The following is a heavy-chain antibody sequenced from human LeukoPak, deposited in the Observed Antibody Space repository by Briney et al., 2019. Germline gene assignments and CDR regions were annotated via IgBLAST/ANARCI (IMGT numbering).Heavy chain of an antibody. D-gene: IGHD6-25*01. CDR2: ICYSGST. Sequence: SETLSLTCTVSGGSISSYYWSWIRQPPGKGLEWIGYICYSGSTNYNPSLKSRVTISVDTSKNQFSLKLSSVTAADTAVYYCARTIYGSGLNWFDPWGQGTLVTVSS. V-gene: IGHV4-59*08. CDR1: GGSISSYY. J-gene: IGHJ5*02. CDR3: ARTIYGSGLNWFDP.